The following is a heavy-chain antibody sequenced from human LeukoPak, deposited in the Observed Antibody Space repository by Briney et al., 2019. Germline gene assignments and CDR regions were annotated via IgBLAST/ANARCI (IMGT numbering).Heavy chain of an antibody. V-gene: IGHV3-33*01. D-gene: IGHD2-21*01. CDR2: IQYDGSKT. J-gene: IGHJ5*02. CDR1: GFTFSHYG. CDR3: ARDVDTSNHMSIFDP. Sequence: GGSLRLSCAGSGFTFSHYGMHWVRQAPGKGLEWVAGIQYDGSKTYYRDSVKGRFSISRDNSRNTLYLQMSSLRAEDTAVYSCARDVDTSNHMSIFDPWGQGTLVTVSS.